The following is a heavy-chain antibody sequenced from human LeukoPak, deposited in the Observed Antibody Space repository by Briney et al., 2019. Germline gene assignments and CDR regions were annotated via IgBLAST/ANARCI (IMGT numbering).Heavy chain of an antibody. CDR1: GGSIISNNHY. CDR3: ARGLRRRGGASSGYYYVLDY. J-gene: IGHJ4*02. CDR2: ISYSGNT. D-gene: IGHD3-22*01. Sequence: PSETLSLTCTVSGGSIISNNHYWGWTRQPPGKGLEWFGSISYSGNTAYNPSLRSRVTISVDTSKNQFSLKVNSVTAADTAVYYCARGLRRRGGASSGYYYVLDYWGQGTLVTVSS. V-gene: IGHV4-39*01.